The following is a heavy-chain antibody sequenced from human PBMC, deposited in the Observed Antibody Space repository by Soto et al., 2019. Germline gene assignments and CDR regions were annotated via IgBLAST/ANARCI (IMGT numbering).Heavy chain of an antibody. CDR1: GGSISSSSYY. Sequence: SETLSLTCTVSGGSISSSSYYWGGIRQPPGKGLEWIGSIYYSGSTYYNPSLKSRVTISVDTSKNQFSLKLSSVTAADTAVYYCARLFWGCSGGSCYPVLGYDYWGQGTLVTVSS. CDR3: ARLFWGCSGGSCYPVLGYDY. J-gene: IGHJ4*02. CDR2: IYYSGST. V-gene: IGHV4-39*01. D-gene: IGHD2-15*01.